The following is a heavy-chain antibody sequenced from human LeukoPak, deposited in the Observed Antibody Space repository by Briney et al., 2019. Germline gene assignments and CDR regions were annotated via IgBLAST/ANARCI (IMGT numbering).Heavy chain of an antibody. V-gene: IGHV1-2*02. D-gene: IGHD3-10*01. J-gene: IGHJ4*02. Sequence: ASVKVSCKASGYTFTGYYMHWVRQAPGQGLEWMGWINPNSGGTNYAQKFQGRVTMTRDTSISTAYMELSRLRSDDTAVYYCASGYYYGSGSYYVLGDYWGQGTLVTVSS. CDR2: INPNSGGT. CDR3: ASGYYYGSGSYYVLGDY. CDR1: GYTFTGYY.